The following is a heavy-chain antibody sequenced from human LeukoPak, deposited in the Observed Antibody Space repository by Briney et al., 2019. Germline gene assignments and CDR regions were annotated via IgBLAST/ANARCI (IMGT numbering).Heavy chain of an antibody. CDR3: AKTPELRPEGFDY. V-gene: IGHV3-23*01. CDR1: GFIFSSYA. D-gene: IGHD1-26*01. Sequence: GGSLSLSCALSGFIFSSYAMSWVLQAPGKGLEWVSAIRGSGGSTYYADSVKGRFTISRDNSKNTLYLQMNSLRAEDTAVYYCAKTPELRPEGFDYWGQGTLVTVSS. CDR2: IRGSGGST. J-gene: IGHJ4*02.